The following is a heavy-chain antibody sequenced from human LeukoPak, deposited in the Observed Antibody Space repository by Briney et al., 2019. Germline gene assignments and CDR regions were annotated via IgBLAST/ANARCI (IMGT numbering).Heavy chain of an antibody. CDR3: AKDQWDIRGTKDYYYDMDV. J-gene: IGHJ6*02. D-gene: IGHD1-7*01. CDR2: ISYDGSNK. Sequence: PGGSLRLSCVASGFTFSSYGMHWVRQAPGKGLEWLAVISYDGSNKYYADSVKGRFTISRDNSKNTLYLQVNSLRAEDTAVFYCAKDQWDIRGTKDYYYDMDVWGQGTTVTVSS. CDR1: GFTFSSYG. V-gene: IGHV3-30*18.